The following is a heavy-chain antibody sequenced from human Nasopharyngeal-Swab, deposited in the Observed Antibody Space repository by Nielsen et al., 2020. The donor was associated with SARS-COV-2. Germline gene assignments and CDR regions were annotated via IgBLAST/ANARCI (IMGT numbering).Heavy chain of an antibody. D-gene: IGHD3-22*01. V-gene: IGHV1-18*01. Sequence: SVTVSCKASGYTFTSYGISWVRQAPGQGLDWMGWISAYNGNTNYAQKLQGRVTMTTDTSTSTAYMELRSLRSDDTAVYYCARDRQYYDSSGYYYVLDYYYGMDVWGQGTTVTVSS. J-gene: IGHJ6*02. CDR3: ARDRQYYDSSGYYYVLDYYYGMDV. CDR2: ISAYNGNT. CDR1: GYTFTSYG.